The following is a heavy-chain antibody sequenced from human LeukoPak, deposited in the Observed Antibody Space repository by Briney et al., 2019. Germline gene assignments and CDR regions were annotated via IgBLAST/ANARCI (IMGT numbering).Heavy chain of an antibody. V-gene: IGHV1-46*01. CDR3: ARGGSCNSASGGDCSHLLIA. J-gene: IGHJ5*02. CDR2: INPSGGSA. D-gene: IGHD2-21*02. CDR1: GYTFTIYN. Sequence: ASVKVSCKTSGYTFTIYNINWVRQATGQGLEWMGIINPSGGSASYAQKFQGRVTMTRDTSTSTVYMELSSLRSEDTAVYYCARGGSCNSASGGDCSHLLIAWGQGTLVTVSS.